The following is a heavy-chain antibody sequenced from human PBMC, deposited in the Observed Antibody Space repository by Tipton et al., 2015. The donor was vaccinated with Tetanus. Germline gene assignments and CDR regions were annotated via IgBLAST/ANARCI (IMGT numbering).Heavy chain of an antibody. CDR1: GYTFTGYY. J-gene: IGHJ4*02. Sequence: QLVQSGAEVKKPGASVKVSCKASGYTFTGYYMHWVRQAPGQGLEWMGWINPNSGGTNYAQKFQGRVTMTRDTSISTAYMELSRLRSEDTAVYYCARDFTGSSGYFPYYWGQGTLVTVSS. D-gene: IGHD3-22*01. CDR2: INPNSGGT. CDR3: ARDFTGSSGYFPYY. V-gene: IGHV1-2*02.